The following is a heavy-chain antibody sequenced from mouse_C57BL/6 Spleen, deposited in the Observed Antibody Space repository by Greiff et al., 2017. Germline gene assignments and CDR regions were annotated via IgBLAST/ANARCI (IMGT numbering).Heavy chain of an antibody. J-gene: IGHJ2*01. Sequence: VQLQESGAELVKPGASVKISCKASGYAFSSYWMNWVKQRPGKGLEWIGQIYPGDGDTNYNGKFKGKATLTADKSSSTAYMQLSSLTSEDSAVYFCASVYYYGSSFTTYGFDYWGQGTTLTVSS. V-gene: IGHV1-80*01. CDR2: IYPGDGDT. D-gene: IGHD1-1*01. CDR3: ASVYYYGSSFTTYGFDY. CDR1: GYAFSSYW.